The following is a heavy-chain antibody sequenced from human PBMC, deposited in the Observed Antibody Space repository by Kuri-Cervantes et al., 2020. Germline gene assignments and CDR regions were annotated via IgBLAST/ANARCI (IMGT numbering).Heavy chain of an antibody. Sequence: SETLSLTCTVSGGSISSDYWNWIRQTPGKGLEWIGCIYCSGTTIYNPSLGSRVIISVDSSTNQFSLKLSSVTVADTAVYYCAAFIEAATGWGQGTLVTVSS. V-gene: IGHV4-59*01. D-gene: IGHD2-15*01. CDR3: AAFIEAATG. CDR2: IYCSGTT. CDR1: GGSISSDY. J-gene: IGHJ4*02.